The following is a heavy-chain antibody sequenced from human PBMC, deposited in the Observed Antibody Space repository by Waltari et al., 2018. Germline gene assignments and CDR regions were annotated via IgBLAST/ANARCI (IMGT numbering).Heavy chain of an antibody. CDR3: ASSLTRMCYFDY. J-gene: IGHJ4*02. V-gene: IGHV3-74*01. Sequence: EVQLVESGGGLVQPGGSLRLSCAASGFTFSKFWIHWVRQIPGKGRMWVSRINGDGSSATYADSVKGRFTISRDNAKNTLYLQMNTLRPEDTALYYCASSLTRMCYFDYWGQGTLVTVSS. CDR1: GFTFSKFW. D-gene: IGHD2-15*01. CDR2: INGDGSSA.